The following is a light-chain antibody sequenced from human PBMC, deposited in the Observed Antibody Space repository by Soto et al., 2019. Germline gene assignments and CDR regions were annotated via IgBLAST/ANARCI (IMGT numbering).Light chain of an antibody. CDR2: YAS. CDR3: QVWDTSSDPSWV. V-gene: IGLV3-21*04. Sequence: SYVLTQPPSVSVAPGKTARLTCGGNHIGSKSVHWYQQRPGQAPVLVIYYASDRPSGIPERFSGSNSGNTATLTISRVEAGEEADYYCQVWDTSSDPSWVFGGGTKLTVL. CDR1: HIGSKS. J-gene: IGLJ3*02.